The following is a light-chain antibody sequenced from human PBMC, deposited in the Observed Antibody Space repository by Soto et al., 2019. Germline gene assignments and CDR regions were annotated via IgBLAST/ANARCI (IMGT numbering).Light chain of an antibody. Sequence: DIQMTQSPSSLSASVGDRVTITCRASQSISSYLNWYQQKPGKAPKLLIYAASSLQSGVPSRFSGSGSGTDFTLTISSLQPEDFATYYCQQSYSTPQATFAAGPKVDIK. J-gene: IGKJ4*01. CDR3: QQSYSTPQAT. CDR1: QSISSY. V-gene: IGKV1-39*01. CDR2: AAS.